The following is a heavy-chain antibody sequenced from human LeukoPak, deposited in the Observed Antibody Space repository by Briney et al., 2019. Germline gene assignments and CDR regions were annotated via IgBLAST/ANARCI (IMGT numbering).Heavy chain of an antibody. V-gene: IGHV1-69*13. Sequence: SVKVSCKASGGTFSSYAINWVRQAPGQGLEWMGGIIPIFGTANYAQKFQGRVTITAVESMSTAYMELSSLRSEDTAVYYCARGWLAETTVVTPYNYWGQGTLVTISS. CDR2: IIPIFGTA. CDR3: ARGWLAETTVVTPYNY. CDR1: GGTFSSYA. D-gene: IGHD4-23*01. J-gene: IGHJ4*02.